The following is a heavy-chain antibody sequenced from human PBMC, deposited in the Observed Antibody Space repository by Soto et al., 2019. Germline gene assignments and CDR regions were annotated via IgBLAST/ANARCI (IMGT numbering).Heavy chain of an antibody. D-gene: IGHD2-2*02. V-gene: IGHV4-59*01. CDR3: ARDHGRSGYID. CDR1: GGSISSYY. Sequence: QVQLQESGPGLVKPSETLSLTCTVTGGSISSYYWSWIRQPPGKGLEWIGHIYYSGSTNHNPSIQSRVPISVDTSKNQFSLNLNSVTAADTAVYYCARDHGRSGYIDWGQATLVIVPS. J-gene: IGHJ4*02. CDR2: IYYSGST.